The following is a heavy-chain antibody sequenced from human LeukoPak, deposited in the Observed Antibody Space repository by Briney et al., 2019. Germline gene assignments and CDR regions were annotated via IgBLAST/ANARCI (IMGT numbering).Heavy chain of an antibody. CDR1: GGSISSYY. Sequence: SETLSLTCTVSGGSISSYYWSWIRQPPGKGLEWIGYIYYSGSTNYNPSLKSRVTISVDTSKNQFSLKLSSVTAADTAVYYCARAPPTYYYDSSGYGGHNWFDPWGQGTLVTVSS. CDR2: IYYSGST. J-gene: IGHJ5*02. CDR3: ARAPPTYYYDSSGYGGHNWFDP. D-gene: IGHD3-22*01. V-gene: IGHV4-59*12.